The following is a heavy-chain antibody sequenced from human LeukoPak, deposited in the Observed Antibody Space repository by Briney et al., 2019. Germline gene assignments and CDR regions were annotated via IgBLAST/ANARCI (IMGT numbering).Heavy chain of an antibody. J-gene: IGHJ3*02. D-gene: IGHD5-24*01. CDR2: IYTSGNT. V-gene: IGHV3-66*01. CDR3: ARGPIGREDYSRGAFDI. CDR1: GLTVSSNY. Sequence: PGGSLRLSCAASGLTVSSNYMTWVRQAPGKGLEWVSVIYTSGNTFYPDSVKGRFTISRDNSKNTVHLQMNSLRAEDTAVYYCARGPIGREDYSRGAFDIWGQGTVVTVSS.